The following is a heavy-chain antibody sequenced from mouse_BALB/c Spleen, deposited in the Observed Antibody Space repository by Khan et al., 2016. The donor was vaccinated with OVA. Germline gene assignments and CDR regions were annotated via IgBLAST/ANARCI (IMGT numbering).Heavy chain of an antibody. V-gene: IGHV1S137*01. CDR2: IGTYNGDT. CDR3: ARSGEMYYDSWVAE. D-gene: IGHD1-1*01. J-gene: IGHJ3*01. CDR1: GYTFHDSA. Sequence: QIQLVQSGAELVRPGVSVKLSCKGSGYTFHDSAMHWLKQCPAKSLECIGVIGTYNGDTRYNQKFKGKATMPVDKSSITAYMELARLTSEDFAIYYCARSGEMYYDSWVAEWGRGTLVTVSA.